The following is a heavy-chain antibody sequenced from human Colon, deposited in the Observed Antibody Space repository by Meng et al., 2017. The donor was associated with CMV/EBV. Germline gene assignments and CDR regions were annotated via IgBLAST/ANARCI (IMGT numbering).Heavy chain of an antibody. CDR3: ARGRPNWSGVLDY. CDR2: ISGSTGYT. Sequence: QVPLLSSGAEVKEPGASVFVACRSSGYTFTSYGINWVRQAPGQGLEWMGWISGSTGYTNRAQKFQGRVTMTTDTSTSTAYLALTSLTSNDTAVYYCARGRPNWSGVLDYWGQGTLVTVSS. D-gene: IGHD1-1*01. CDR1: GYTFTSYG. J-gene: IGHJ4*02. V-gene: IGHV1-18*01.